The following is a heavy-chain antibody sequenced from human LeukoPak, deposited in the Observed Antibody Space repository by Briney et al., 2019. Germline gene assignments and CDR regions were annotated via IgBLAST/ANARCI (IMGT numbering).Heavy chain of an antibody. CDR1: GYSISSGYY. V-gene: IGHV4-38-2*02. CDR3: ARAVVYYYDSSGYSDY. CDR2: IYHSGST. D-gene: IGHD3-22*01. J-gene: IGHJ4*02. Sequence: PSETLSLTCTVSGYSISSGYYWGWIRQPPGKGLEWIGSIYHSGSTYYNPSLKSRVTISVDTSKNQFSLKLSSVTAADTAVYYCARAVVYYYDSSGYSDYWGQGTLVTVSS.